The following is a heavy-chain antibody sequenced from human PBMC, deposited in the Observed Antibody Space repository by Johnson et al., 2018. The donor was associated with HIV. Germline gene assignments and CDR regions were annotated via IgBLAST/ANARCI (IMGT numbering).Heavy chain of an antibody. CDR3: ARSPGIVGAKGDAFDI. J-gene: IGHJ3*02. V-gene: IGHV3-30-3*01. Sequence: VQLVESGGGVVQPGRSLRLSCAASGFTFSSYAMHWVRQAPGKGLEWVAVISYDGSNKYYADSVKGRFTISRDNSKNTLYLQMNSLRAEDTAVYYCARSPGIVGAKGDAFDIWGQGTMVTVSS. CDR2: ISYDGSNK. CDR1: GFTFSSYA. D-gene: IGHD1-26*01.